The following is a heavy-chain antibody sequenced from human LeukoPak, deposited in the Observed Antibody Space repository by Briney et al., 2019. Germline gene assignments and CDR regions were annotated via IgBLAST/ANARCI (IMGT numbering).Heavy chain of an antibody. Sequence: PGGSLRLSCAASGFTFSSYDMHWVRQATGKGLEWVSAIGTAGDTYYPGSVKGRFTISRENAKNSLYLQMNSLRAEDTAVYYCARGRDGYNLVDAFDIWGQGIMVTVSS. CDR3: ARGRDGYNLVDAFDI. CDR1: GFTFSSYD. V-gene: IGHV3-13*01. D-gene: IGHD5-24*01. CDR2: IGTAGDT. J-gene: IGHJ3*02.